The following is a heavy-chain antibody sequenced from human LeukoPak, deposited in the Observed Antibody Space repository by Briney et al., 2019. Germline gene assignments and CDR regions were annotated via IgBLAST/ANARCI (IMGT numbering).Heavy chain of an antibody. D-gene: IGHD4-17*01. V-gene: IGHV3-74*01. Sequence: GGSLRLSCAASGFTFSSYWMHWVRQAPGKGLVWVSRINTDGSSTSYADSVKGRFTISRDSAKNTLYLQMNSLRAEDTAVYYCARAPYYGDPDYWGQGTLVTVSS. CDR2: INTDGSST. J-gene: IGHJ4*02. CDR1: GFTFSSYW. CDR3: ARAPYYGDPDY.